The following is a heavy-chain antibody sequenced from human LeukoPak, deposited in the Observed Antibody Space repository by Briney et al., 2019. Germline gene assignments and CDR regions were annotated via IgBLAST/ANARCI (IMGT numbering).Heavy chain of an antibody. V-gene: IGHV4-34*01. J-gene: IGHJ6*03. D-gene: IGHD6-13*01. CDR2: IHHSGST. Sequence: SETLSLTCAVYGGSFSGYYWTWIRQPPEKGLEWIGEIHHSGSTNYNPSLKSRVTISVNTSKNQFSLNLTSVTAADTAVYYCARGRSISWYYYMDVWGKGTTVTASS. CDR1: GGSFSGYY. CDR3: ARGRSISWYYYMDV.